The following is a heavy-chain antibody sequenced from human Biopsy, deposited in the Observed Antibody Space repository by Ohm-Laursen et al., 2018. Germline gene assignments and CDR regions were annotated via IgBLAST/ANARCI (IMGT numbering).Heavy chain of an antibody. CDR1: GGSVSSGSYY. Sequence: TLSLTCSVSGGSVSSGSYYWSWIRQPPGKGLEWIGYIYYSGSTNYNPSLKSRVTISVDTSRNQFSLKLSSVTAADTAVYYCAGRPWRNAFDIWGQGTMVTVSS. D-gene: IGHD5-12*01. CDR2: IYYSGST. J-gene: IGHJ3*02. CDR3: AGRPWRNAFDI. V-gene: IGHV4-61*01.